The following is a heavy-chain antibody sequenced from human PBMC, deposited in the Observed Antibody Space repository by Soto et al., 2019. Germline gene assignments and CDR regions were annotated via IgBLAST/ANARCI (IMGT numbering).Heavy chain of an antibody. J-gene: IGHJ4*02. Sequence: QVQLVQSGAEVKKPGASVKVSCQASGYTFITYDIHWVRQATGQVLEWVGWMNPNSGNTGYAQKFQGRVTMTRNTSISTAYMEVSSLRSEDTAVYYCARGLGGTVFGVIIVEGPDYFDNWGQGTLVTVSS. CDR1: GYTFITYD. CDR3: ARGLGGTVFGVIIVEGPDYFDN. V-gene: IGHV1-8*01. D-gene: IGHD3-3*01. CDR2: MNPNSGNT.